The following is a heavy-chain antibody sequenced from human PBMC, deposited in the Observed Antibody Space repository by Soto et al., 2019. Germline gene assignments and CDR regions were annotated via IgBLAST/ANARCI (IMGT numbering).Heavy chain of an antibody. J-gene: IGHJ1*01. Sequence: GGSLRLSCEASGFTFSSYTMNWVRRAPGKGGGWVATIGCSGDGTYYGNSMKGRCTNSRDNSKNTVYLQMTSLRAEDTAIYYCAEDREASLLRVSSSYWGLVSLITVS. CDR1: GFTFSSYT. CDR2: IGCSGDGT. CDR3: AEDREASLLRVSSSY. D-gene: IGHD6-6*01. V-gene: IGHV3-23*01.